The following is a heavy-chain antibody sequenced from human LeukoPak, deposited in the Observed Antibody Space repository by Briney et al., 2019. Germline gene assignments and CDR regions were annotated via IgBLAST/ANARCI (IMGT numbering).Heavy chain of an antibody. J-gene: IGHJ3*02. CDR3: AREGLCDSSGYYLTRDAFDI. CDR1: GFTFSSYW. Sequence: GGSLRLSCAASGFTFSSYWMSWVRQAPGKGLEWVANIKQDGSEKYYVDSVKGRFTISRDNAKNSLYLQMNSLRAEDTAVYYCAREGLCDSSGYYLTRDAFDIWGQGTMVTVSS. CDR2: IKQDGSEK. D-gene: IGHD3-22*01. V-gene: IGHV3-7*01.